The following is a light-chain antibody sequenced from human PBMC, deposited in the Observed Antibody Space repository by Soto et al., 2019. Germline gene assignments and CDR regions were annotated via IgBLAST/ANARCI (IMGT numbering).Light chain of an antibody. J-gene: IGLJ3*02. V-gene: IGLV2-14*01. CDR3: TRYTTSRIWV. CDR2: EVS. Sequence: QSVLTQPASVSGSPGQSITISCTGSSGDVGHYNYVSWYQQHPGKAPKLTIYEVSNRPSGVCNCFSGSKSGNTASLINSGLQAEDEANHYCTRYTTSRIWVLGGGTKLTVL. CDR1: SGDVGHYNY.